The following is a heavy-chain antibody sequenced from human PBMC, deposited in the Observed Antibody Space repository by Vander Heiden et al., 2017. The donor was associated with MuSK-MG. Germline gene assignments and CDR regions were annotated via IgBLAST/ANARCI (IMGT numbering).Heavy chain of an antibody. D-gene: IGHD6-19*01. CDR1: GGSISSSSYY. J-gene: IGHJ4*02. CDR2: IYYSGST. CDR3: ARYSSGWPFDY. V-gene: IGHV4-39*01. Sequence: QLQLQESGPGLVKPSETLSLTCTVSGGSISSSSYYWGWIRQPPGKGLEWIGSIYYSGSTYYNPSLKSRVTISEDTSKNQFSLKLSSVTATDTAVYYCARYSSGWPFDYWGQGTLVTVSS.